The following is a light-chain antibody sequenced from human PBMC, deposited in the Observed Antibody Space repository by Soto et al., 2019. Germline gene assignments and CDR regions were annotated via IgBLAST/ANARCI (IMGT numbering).Light chain of an antibody. V-gene: IGLV2-14*01. CDR2: DVT. CDR1: SGDIGGYNY. J-gene: IGLJ2*01. CDR3: SSYTSSISLVV. Sequence: QYALTQPASVSESPGQSITIPCTGTSGDIGGYNYVSWYQQYPGKAPKLMIYDVTNRPSGVSTRFSGSKSGNTASLTISGLQDEDEANYYYSSYTSSISLVVFGGGTKLTVL.